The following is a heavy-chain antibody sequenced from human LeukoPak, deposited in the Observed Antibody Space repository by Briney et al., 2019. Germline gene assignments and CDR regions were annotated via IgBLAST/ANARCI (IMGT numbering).Heavy chain of an antibody. Sequence: GGSLRLSCAASGFTFNSYAMGWARQAPGRGLEHVSAISGRGDSTYCPDSVKGRFTISRDNSKNTVFLQMNSLRAEDTAVYYCAKERKGSGYFDYWGQGTLVTVSS. J-gene: IGHJ4*02. CDR1: GFTFNSYA. CDR2: ISGRGDST. CDR3: AKERKGSGYFDY. V-gene: IGHV3-23*01. D-gene: IGHD1-26*01.